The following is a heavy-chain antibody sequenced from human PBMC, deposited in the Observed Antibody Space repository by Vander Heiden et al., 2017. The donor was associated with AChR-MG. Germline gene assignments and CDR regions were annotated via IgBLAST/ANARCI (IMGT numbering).Heavy chain of an antibody. D-gene: IGHD5-18*01. J-gene: IGHJ6*03. CDR2: INHSGST. Sequence: QVQLQQWGAGLLKPSETLSLTCAVYGGSFSGYYWSWIRQPPGKGLEWIGEINHSGSTNYNPSLKSRVTISVDTSKNQFSLKLSSVTAADTAVYYCARGLRYSYYYYYYYMDVWGKGTTVTVSS. CDR3: ARGLRYSYYYYYYYMDV. CDR1: GGSFSGYY. V-gene: IGHV4-34*01.